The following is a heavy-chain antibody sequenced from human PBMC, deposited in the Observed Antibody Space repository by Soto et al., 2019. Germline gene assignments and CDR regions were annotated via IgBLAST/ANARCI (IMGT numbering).Heavy chain of an antibody. J-gene: IGHJ6*01. CDR3: AASICYYGMDI. CDR2: IYPGDSDT. V-gene: IGHV5-51*01. Sequence: PGESLKISCKGSGYTFTNYWIGWVRQMPGKGPEWMGIIYPGDSDTKYNPSFQGQVTISADKSITTTYLQWSSLKALDTAIYYCAASICYYGMDIWDQETTFTISS. CDR1: GYTFTNYW.